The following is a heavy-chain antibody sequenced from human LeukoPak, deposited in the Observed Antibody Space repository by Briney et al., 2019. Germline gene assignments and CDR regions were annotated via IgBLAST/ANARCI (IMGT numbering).Heavy chain of an antibody. CDR1: GFTFNSYS. CDR3: ARDRGGDGDYVMDY. J-gene: IGHJ4*02. V-gene: IGHV3-48*01. Sequence: GGSLRLSCAASGFTFNSYSMNWVRLAPGKGLEWVSYISGGGAPVYYADSVEGRFTVSRDNVKNSLYLQMHDLRVDDTAVYYRARDRGGDGDYVMDYWGQGTLVTVSS. D-gene: IGHD4-17*01. CDR2: ISGGGAPV.